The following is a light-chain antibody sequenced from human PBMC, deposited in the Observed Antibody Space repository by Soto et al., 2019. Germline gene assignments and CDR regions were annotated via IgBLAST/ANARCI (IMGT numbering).Light chain of an antibody. CDR3: QQYDDRPPYA. Sequence: DIKMTQSPSTLSASVGDRVTITCRASQSISGWLAWYQQKPGKAPKLLIYDASNLETGVPSRFNASGSGTDFTFTISSLQPEDIATYYCQQYDDRPPYAFGGGTKVDI. V-gene: IGKV1-5*01. CDR2: DAS. J-gene: IGKJ4*01. CDR1: QSISGW.